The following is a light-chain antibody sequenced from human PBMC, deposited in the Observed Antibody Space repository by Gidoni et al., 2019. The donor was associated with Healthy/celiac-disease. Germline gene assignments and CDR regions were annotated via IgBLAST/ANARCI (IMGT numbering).Light chain of an antibody. CDR1: QGISNY. CDR3: QKYNSALFT. V-gene: IGKV1-27*01. Sequence: DIQMTQSPSSLPASVGDRVTIPCRASQGISNYLAWYQQKPGNVPKLLIYGASTLQSGVPSRFSGSGSGTDFTLTISSLQPEDVATYYCQKYNSALFTFGPGTKVDIK. CDR2: GAS. J-gene: IGKJ3*01.